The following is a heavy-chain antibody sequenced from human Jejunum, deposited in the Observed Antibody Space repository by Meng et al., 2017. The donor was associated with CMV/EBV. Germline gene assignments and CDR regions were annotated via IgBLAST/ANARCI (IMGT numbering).Heavy chain of an antibody. Sequence: GFVRCFLRSWNRQGPGRGLEWIGEINHSGTANYSPALKSRVTISIETSTKQFSLKVYSVTAADTAVFYCARGGPRDSSGYLFDYWGRGTLVTVSS. D-gene: IGHD3-22*01. CDR1: GFVRCFL. V-gene: IGHV4-34*01. CDR3: ARGGPRDSSGYLFDY. CDR2: INHSGTA. J-gene: IGHJ4*02.